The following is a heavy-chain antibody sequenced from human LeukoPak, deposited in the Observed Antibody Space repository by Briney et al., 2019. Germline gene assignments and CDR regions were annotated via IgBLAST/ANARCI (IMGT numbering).Heavy chain of an antibody. Sequence: GGSLRLSCAASGFTFSSYGMHWVRQAPGKGLEWVSSISSSSSYIYYADSVKGRFTVSRDNPKNSLYLQMNSLRAEDTAVYYCASLVVTKPFWGEGALVTVSS. CDR3: ASLVVTKPF. CDR2: ISSSSSYI. V-gene: IGHV3-21*01. D-gene: IGHD2-21*02. J-gene: IGHJ4*02. CDR1: GFTFSSYG.